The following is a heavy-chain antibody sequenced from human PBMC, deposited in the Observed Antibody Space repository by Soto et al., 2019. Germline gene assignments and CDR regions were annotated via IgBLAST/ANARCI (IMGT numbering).Heavy chain of an antibody. CDR1: GGSITNYY. J-gene: IGHJ4*02. V-gene: IGHV4-59*08. CDR2: IYYSGST. CDR3: ARHHGGYDFFNY. Sequence: SETLSLTCTVSGGSITNYYWSWIRQPPGKGLEWIGYIYYSGSTNYNPSLKSRVTISVDTSKTQFSLKLTSVTAADTAVYYCARHHGGYDFFNYWGQGTLVTVSS. D-gene: IGHD5-12*01.